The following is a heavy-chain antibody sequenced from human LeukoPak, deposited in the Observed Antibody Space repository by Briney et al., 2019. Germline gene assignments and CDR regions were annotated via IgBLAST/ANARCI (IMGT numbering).Heavy chain of an antibody. CDR3: AREGTTATSTRYYYYTDV. J-gene: IGHJ6*03. V-gene: IGHV4-4*07. CDR1: GGSISSSY. D-gene: IGHD4-11*01. CDR2: IFISGST. Sequence: SETLSLTCTVSGGSISSSYWSWIRQPAGKGLEWIGRIFISGSTNYSPSLKSRVTISVDKSKNQFSLKLTSVTAADTAVYYCAREGTTATSTRYYYYTDVWGKGTSVTVSS.